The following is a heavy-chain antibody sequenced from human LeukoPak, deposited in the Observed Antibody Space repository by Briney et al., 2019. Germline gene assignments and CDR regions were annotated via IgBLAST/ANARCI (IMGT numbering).Heavy chain of an antibody. Sequence: GRSLRLSCAASGFTFDDYAMHWVRQAPGKGLEWVSGISWNSGSIGYADFVKGRFTISRDNAKNSLYLQMNTLRADDTAVYFCARDLMATIYYYYGMDVWGRGTTVTVSS. CDR2: ISWNSGSI. D-gene: IGHD5-24*01. V-gene: IGHV3-9*01. CDR3: ARDLMATIYYYYGMDV. CDR1: GFTFDDYA. J-gene: IGHJ6*02.